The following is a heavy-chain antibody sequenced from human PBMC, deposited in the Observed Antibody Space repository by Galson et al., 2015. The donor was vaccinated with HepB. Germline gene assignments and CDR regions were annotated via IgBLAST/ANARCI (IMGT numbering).Heavy chain of an antibody. V-gene: IGHV1-24*01. CDR2: FDPADGET. D-gene: IGHD3-9*01. CDR3: ATGVYNDILTGYPGAFDL. CDR1: GYHLTELS. J-gene: IGHJ3*01. Sequence: VKVSCKVSGYHLTELSIHWVRQAPGKGLEWMGGFDPADGETIYAQKFQGRVTMTEDTPIDTAYMELSSLRSDDTAVYYCATGVYNDILTGYPGAFDLSGQGAMVTVSA.